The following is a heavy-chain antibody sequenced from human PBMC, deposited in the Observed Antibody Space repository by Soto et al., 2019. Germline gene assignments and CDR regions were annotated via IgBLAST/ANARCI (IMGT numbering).Heavy chain of an antibody. CDR1: GYTFSTYW. D-gene: IGHD6-13*01. CDR2: IDPSDSHA. Sequence: GAALKISCQASGYTFSTYWISWVRQLLGKDFEWMWTIDPSDSHANYSYSFQGHVSMSVDKSIGTAYLKWSGLKASDSAMYYCARITRSRHCVTKNCYSVARLDRWGQGSLVTVSS. CDR3: ARITRSRHCVTKNCYSVARLDR. J-gene: IGHJ4*01. V-gene: IGHV5-10-1*01.